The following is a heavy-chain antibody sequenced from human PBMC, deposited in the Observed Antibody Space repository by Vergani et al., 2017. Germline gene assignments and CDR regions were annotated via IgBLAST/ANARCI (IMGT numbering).Heavy chain of an antibody. J-gene: IGHJ3*02. CDR3: ARPRYSSSWFDAFDI. D-gene: IGHD6-13*01. Sequence: VQLLESGGGLVQPGGSLRLSCAASGFTFSSYGMHWVRQAPGKGLEWVAVIWYDGSNKYYADSVKGRFTISRDNSKNTLYLQMNSLRSEDTAVYYCARPRYSSSWFDAFDIWGQGTMVTVSS. CDR2: IWYDGSNK. CDR1: GFTFSSYG. V-gene: IGHV3-33*01.